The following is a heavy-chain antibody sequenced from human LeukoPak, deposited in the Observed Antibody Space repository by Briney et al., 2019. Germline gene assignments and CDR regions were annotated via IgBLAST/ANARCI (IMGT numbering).Heavy chain of an antibody. J-gene: IGHJ4*02. CDR3: ASSAMVRGVFDY. CDR1: GFTFSSYA. V-gene: IGHV4-31*02. CDR2: IYYSGST. Sequence: LRLSCAASGFTFSSYAMSWIRQHPGKGLEWIGCIYYSGSTYYNPSLKSRVTISVDTSKNQFSLKLSSVTAADTAVYYCASSAMVRGVFDYWGQGTLVTVSS. D-gene: IGHD3-10*01.